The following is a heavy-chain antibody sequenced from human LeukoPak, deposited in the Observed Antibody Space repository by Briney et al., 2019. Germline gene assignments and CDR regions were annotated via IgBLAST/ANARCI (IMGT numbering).Heavy chain of an antibody. D-gene: IGHD6-19*01. V-gene: IGHV4-4*07. J-gene: IGHJ5*02. CDR2: IYSSGST. Sequence: PSETLSLTCTVSGGSINNYYWIWIRQPAGKGLEWIGRIYSSGSTNYNPSLKSRVTMSVDTSKNQFSLKLSSVTATDTAVYYCARVGSSGWSVDYHWFDPWGQGTLVTVSS. CDR1: GGSINNYY. CDR3: ARVGSSGWSVDYHWFDP.